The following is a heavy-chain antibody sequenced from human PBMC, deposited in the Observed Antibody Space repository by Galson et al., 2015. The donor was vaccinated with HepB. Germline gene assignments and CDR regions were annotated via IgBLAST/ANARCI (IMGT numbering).Heavy chain of an antibody. D-gene: IGHD1-26*01. Sequence: SVKVSCKASGYTFTSYDVTWVRQAPGQGPEWMGWMNPNSGNTGYARKFQDRVIMTGDTSMSTAYMELSSLASEDTAVYYCARAVRNELLSDYWGQGTLVTVSS. CDR3: ARAVRNELLSDY. CDR2: MNPNSGNT. J-gene: IGHJ4*02. V-gene: IGHV1-8*01. CDR1: GYTFTSYD.